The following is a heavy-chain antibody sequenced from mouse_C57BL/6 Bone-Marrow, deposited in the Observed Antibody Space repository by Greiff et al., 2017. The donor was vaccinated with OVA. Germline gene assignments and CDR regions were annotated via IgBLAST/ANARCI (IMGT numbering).Heavy chain of an antibody. CDR2: IDPSDSYP. CDR3: ARGGYYSDY. CDR1: GYTFTSYW. J-gene: IGHJ2*01. V-gene: IGHV1-69*01. Sequence: QVQLQQPGAELVMPGASVKLSCKASGYTFTSYWMHWVKQRPGQGLEWIGEIDPSDSYPNSNQKFKGKSTLTVDKSSSTAYMQLSSLTSEDSAVYYCARGGYYSDYWGQGTTLTVSS. D-gene: IGHD3-1*01.